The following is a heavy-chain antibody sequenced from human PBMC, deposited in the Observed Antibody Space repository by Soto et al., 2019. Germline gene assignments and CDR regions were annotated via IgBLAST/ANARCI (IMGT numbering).Heavy chain of an antibody. CDR1: GGTFSSYA. CDR3: ARYSSSWYNWFDP. Sequence: SVKVSCKASGGTFSSYAISWVRQAPGQGLEWMGGIIPILGTANYAQKFQGRVTITADESTSTAYMELSGLRSEDTAVYYCARYSSSWYNWFDPWGQGTLVTVSS. J-gene: IGHJ5*02. CDR2: IIPILGTA. V-gene: IGHV1-69*13. D-gene: IGHD6-13*01.